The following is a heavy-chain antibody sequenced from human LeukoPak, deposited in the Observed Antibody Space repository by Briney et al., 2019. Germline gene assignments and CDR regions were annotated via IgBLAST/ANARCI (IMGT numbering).Heavy chain of an antibody. V-gene: IGHV1-8*01. Sequence: ASVNLSCKASGYTLSRYDINGVRQATGQGLEWMGGMNPNSGNTGYAQKFQGRVTMTSHTSISTAYMDLSRVISEHTAVYCFARGVGYYDFWSGKYNWFDTWGQGTLVTVSS. J-gene: IGHJ5*02. CDR3: ARGVGYYDFWSGKYNWFDT. D-gene: IGHD3-3*01. CDR1: GYTLSRYD. CDR2: MNPNSGNT.